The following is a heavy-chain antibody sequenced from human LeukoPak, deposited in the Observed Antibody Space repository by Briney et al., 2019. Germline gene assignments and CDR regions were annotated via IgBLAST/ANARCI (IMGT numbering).Heavy chain of an antibody. Sequence: ASVKVSCRASGYTFTGDYMHWVRQAPGQGLEWMGWINPNSGGTNYAQKFQGRVTMTRDTSISTAYMELSRLRSGDTAVYYCARGRGQWLVLTDVWGQGTTVTVSS. CDR3: ARGRGQWLVLTDV. CDR1: GYTFTGDY. V-gene: IGHV1-2*02. J-gene: IGHJ6*02. CDR2: INPNSGGT. D-gene: IGHD6-19*01.